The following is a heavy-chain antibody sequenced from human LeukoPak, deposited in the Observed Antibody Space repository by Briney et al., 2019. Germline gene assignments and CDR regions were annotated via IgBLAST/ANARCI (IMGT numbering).Heavy chain of an antibody. Sequence: PGGSLRLSCAASGFTFSYYWMTWVRQAPGKGLEWVGSLRPDGGDKYYAYYVKGRFTISRDNAKNSLCLQMNGLRADDTALYYCARYAYDDASESWGQGTLVTVSS. D-gene: IGHD3-3*01. CDR1: GFTFSYYW. J-gene: IGHJ5*02. CDR2: LRPDGGDK. CDR3: ARYAYDDASES. V-gene: IGHV3-7*01.